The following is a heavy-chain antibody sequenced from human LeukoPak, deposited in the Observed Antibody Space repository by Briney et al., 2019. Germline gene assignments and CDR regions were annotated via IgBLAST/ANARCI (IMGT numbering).Heavy chain of an antibody. CDR2: ISGSGGST. J-gene: IGHJ3*02. CDR3: AKGPDAFDI. CDR1: GFTFSGYA. Sequence: GGSLGLSGAALGFTFSGYALSWVRQAQGRGLEWVSAISGSGGSTYYADSVKGRFTISRDNSKNTLYLQMNSLRAEDTAVYYCAKGPDAFDIWSQGTMVTVSS. V-gene: IGHV3-23*01.